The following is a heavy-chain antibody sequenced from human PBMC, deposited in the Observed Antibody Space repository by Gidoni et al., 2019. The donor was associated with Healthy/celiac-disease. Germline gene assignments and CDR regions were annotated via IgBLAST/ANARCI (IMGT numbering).Heavy chain of an antibody. CDR2: ISYDGSNK. V-gene: IGHV3-30*18. CDR3: AKEPMWFDP. CDR1: GFTFSSYG. Sequence: QVQLVESGGGVVQPGRSLRLSCAASGFTFSSYGMHWVRQAPGKGLEWVAVISYDGSNKYYADSVKGRFTISRDNSKNTLYLQMNSLRAEDTAVYYCAKEPMWFDPWGQGTLVTVSS. J-gene: IGHJ5*02.